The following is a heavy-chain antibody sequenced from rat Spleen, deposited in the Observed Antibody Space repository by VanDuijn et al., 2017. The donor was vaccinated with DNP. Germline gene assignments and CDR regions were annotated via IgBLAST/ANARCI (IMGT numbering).Heavy chain of an antibody. J-gene: IGHJ2*01. CDR1: RFNFNDYW. V-gene: IGHV4-2*01. CDR2: INKDSSTI. CDR3: ASWAPIAPISTSNY. Sequence: EVKLVESGGGLVQPGRSLKLSCTASRFNFNDYWMGWVRQAPGKGLEWIGEINKDSSTINYIPSLKDKFTISRDNAENTVYLQMSSLRSEDTATYYCASWAPIAPISTSNYWGQGVMVTVSS. D-gene: IGHD1-2*01.